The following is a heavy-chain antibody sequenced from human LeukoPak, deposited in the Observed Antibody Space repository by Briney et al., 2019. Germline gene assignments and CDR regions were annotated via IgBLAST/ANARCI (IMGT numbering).Heavy chain of an antibody. D-gene: IGHD5-12*01. Sequence: ASVKVSCKASGYTFTSYAMHWVRQAPGQRLEWMGWINAGNGNTKYSQKFQGRVTITRDTSASTAYMELSSLRSEDTAVYYCARIVATGTFYNWFDPWGQGTLATVSS. V-gene: IGHV1-3*01. CDR1: GYTFTSYA. CDR3: ARIVATGTFYNWFDP. J-gene: IGHJ5*02. CDR2: INAGNGNT.